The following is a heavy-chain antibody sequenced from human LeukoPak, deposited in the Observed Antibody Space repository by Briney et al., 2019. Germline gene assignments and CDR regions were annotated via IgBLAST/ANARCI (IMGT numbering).Heavy chain of an antibody. J-gene: IGHJ3*02. CDR2: IYYSGST. CDR1: GGSISSYY. CDR3: AREDVGGTLDAFDI. V-gene: IGHV4-59*12. D-gene: IGHD1-14*01. Sequence: SETLSLTCTVSGGSISSYYWSWIRQPPGKGLGWIGYIYYSGSTNYNPSLKSRVTISVDTPKNQFSLKLSSVTAADTAVYYCAREDVGGTLDAFDIWGQGTMVTVSS.